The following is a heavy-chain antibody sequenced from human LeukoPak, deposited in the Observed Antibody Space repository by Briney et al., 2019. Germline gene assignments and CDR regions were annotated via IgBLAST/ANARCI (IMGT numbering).Heavy chain of an antibody. J-gene: IGHJ3*02. CDR2: FDPEDGET. D-gene: IGHD4-17*01. CDR1: GYTLTELS. CDR3: ARDRHGDYGAFDAFDI. V-gene: IGHV1-24*01. Sequence: ASVKVSCKVSGYTLTELSMHWVRQAPGKGLEWMGGFDPEDGETIYAQKFQGRVTMTEDTSTDTAYMELSSLRSEDTAVYYCARDRHGDYGAFDAFDIWGQGTMVTVSS.